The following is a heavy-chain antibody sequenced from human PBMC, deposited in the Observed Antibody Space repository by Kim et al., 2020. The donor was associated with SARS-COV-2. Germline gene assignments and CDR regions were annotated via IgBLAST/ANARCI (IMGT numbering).Heavy chain of an antibody. Sequence: ASVKVSCKASGYTFTGYYMHWVRQAPGQGLEWMGRINPNSGGTNYAQKFQGRVTMTRDTSISTAYMELSRLRSDDTAVYYCARWGVLLWFGDPHPYYYGMDVWGQGTTVTVSS. V-gene: IGHV1-2*06. J-gene: IGHJ6*02. D-gene: IGHD3-10*01. CDR2: INPNSGGT. CDR1: GYTFTGYY. CDR3: ARWGVLLWFGDPHPYYYGMDV.